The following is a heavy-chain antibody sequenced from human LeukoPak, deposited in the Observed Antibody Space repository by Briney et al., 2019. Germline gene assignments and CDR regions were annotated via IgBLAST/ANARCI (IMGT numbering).Heavy chain of an antibody. Sequence: GASVTVSCKASGYTFTSYYMHWVRQAPGQGLEWMGIINPSGGSTSYAQKFQGRVTMTRDMSTSTVYMELSSLRSEDTAVYYCARGSPWIMVRGVNWFDPWGQGTLVTVSS. J-gene: IGHJ5*02. V-gene: IGHV1-46*01. D-gene: IGHD3-10*01. CDR1: GYTFTSYY. CDR2: INPSGGST. CDR3: ARGSPWIMVRGVNWFDP.